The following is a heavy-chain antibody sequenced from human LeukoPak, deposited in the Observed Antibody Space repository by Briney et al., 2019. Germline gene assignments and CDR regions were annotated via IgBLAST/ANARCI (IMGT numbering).Heavy chain of an antibody. V-gene: IGHV4-39*01. CDR2: IYYSGST. J-gene: IGHJ4*02. CDR3: ARGRRQLAPGDY. D-gene: IGHD6-13*01. Sequence: SETLSLTCTVSGGSISSSNYYWGWIRQPPGKGLEWIGSIYYSGSTYYNPSLKSRVTISVDTSKNQFSLKLNSVTAADTAVYYCARGRRQLAPGDYWGQGALSPSPQ. CDR1: GGSISSSNYY.